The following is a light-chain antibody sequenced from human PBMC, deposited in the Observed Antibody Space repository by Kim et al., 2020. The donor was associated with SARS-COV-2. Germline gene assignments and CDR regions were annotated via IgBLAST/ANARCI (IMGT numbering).Light chain of an antibody. CDR3: SSYTASNSWV. J-gene: IGLJ3*02. CDR1: SSDVGGYNY. Sequence: GQAITISCTGTSSDVGGYNYVSWHQQHPGKAPKLMIYDVSKRPSGVSNRFSGSKSGNTASLTISGLQAEDEADYYCSSYTASNSWVFGGGTQLTVL. CDR2: DVS. V-gene: IGLV2-14*03.